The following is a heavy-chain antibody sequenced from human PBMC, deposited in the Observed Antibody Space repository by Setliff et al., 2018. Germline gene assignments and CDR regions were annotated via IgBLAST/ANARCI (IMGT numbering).Heavy chain of an antibody. CDR3: ARESAYCSGGSCYFLGVVWFDP. Sequence: PSETLSLTCTVSGGSISSSSYYWGWIRRPPGKGLEWIGSIYYSGSTYYNPSLKSRVTISVDTSKNQFSLKLSSVTAADTAVYYCARESAYCSGGSCYFLGVVWFDPWGQGTLVTVSS. J-gene: IGHJ5*02. CDR2: IYYSGST. D-gene: IGHD2-15*01. V-gene: IGHV4-39*07. CDR1: GGSISSSSYY.